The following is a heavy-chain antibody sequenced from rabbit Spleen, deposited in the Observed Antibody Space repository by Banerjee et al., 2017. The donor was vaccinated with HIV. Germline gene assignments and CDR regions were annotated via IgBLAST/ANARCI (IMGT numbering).Heavy chain of an antibody. D-gene: IGHD4-1*01. CDR2: IEPIFGNT. J-gene: IGHJ4*01. CDR1: GFDFSNYG. V-gene: IGHV1S47*01. CDR3: AREGSGQVFFNL. Sequence: QEQLVESGGGLVQPGGSLKLSCKASGFDFSNYGVSWVRQAPGKGLEWIGYIEPIFGNTYYANWVNGRFTISSHNAQNTLYLQLNSLTAADTATYFCAREGSGQVFFNLWGPGTLVTVS.